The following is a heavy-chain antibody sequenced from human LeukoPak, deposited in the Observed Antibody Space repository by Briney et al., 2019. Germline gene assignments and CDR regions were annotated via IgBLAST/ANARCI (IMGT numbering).Heavy chain of an antibody. CDR3: AREDIAMAEGFDP. J-gene: IGHJ5*02. CDR1: SDSISSYY. Sequence: SETLSLTCTVSSDSISSYYWNWIRQPAGKGLEWIGRIYTSGSTNYNPSLKSRVSMSVDTSKNHFSLKLSSVTAADTAVYYCAREDIAMAEGFDPWGQGTLVTVSS. CDR2: IYTSGST. V-gene: IGHV4-4*07. D-gene: IGHD5-18*01.